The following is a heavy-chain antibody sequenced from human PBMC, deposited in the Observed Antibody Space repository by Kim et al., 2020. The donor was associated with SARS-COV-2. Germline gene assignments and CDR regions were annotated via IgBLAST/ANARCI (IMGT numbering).Heavy chain of an antibody. D-gene: IGHD3-22*01. Sequence: SETLSLTCTVSGGSISSYYWSWIRQPPGKGLEWIGYIYYSGSTNYNPSLKSRVTISVDTSKNQFSLKLSSVTAADTAVYYCARESGMITYYYDSSGYRDWYFDLWGRGTLV. CDR2: IYYSGST. J-gene: IGHJ2*01. CDR1: GGSISSYY. CDR3: ARESGMITYYYDSSGYRDWYFDL. V-gene: IGHV4-59*01.